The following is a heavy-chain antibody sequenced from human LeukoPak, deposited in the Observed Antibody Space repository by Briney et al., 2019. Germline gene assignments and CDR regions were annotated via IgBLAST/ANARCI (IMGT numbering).Heavy chain of an antibody. CDR1: GYTFTDYY. J-gene: IGHJ4*02. CDR3: ARANALYCSSTSCLFDY. Sequence: GASVKVSCKASGYTFTDYYIHWGRQAPGQGLEWMAWVNPNSGGTYYAQNFHDRITLTRDTSISTAYMELSRLRSDDTAIYYCARANALYCSSTSCLFDYWGQGTLVTVSS. D-gene: IGHD2-2*01. CDR2: VNPNSGGT. V-gene: IGHV1-2*02.